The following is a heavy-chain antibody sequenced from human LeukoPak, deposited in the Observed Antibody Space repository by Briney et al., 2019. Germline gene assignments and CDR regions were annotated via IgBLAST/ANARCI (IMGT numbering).Heavy chain of an antibody. CDR1: GFPFRSNW. CDR3: ARDVGSGNYYRGYFDY. V-gene: IGHV3-74*01. CDR2: INGDGINT. Sequence: GGSLRLSCAASGFPFRSNWMHWVRQAPGRGLVWVSGINGDGINTNYADSVKGRFTISRDNAKNTLYLQMNSLRGEDTAVYYCARDVGSGNYYRGYFDYWGQGTLVTVSS. J-gene: IGHJ4*02. D-gene: IGHD1-26*01.